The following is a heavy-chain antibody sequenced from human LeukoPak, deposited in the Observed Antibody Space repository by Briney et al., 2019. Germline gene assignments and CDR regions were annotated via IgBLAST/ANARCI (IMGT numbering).Heavy chain of an antibody. D-gene: IGHD3-10*01. J-gene: IGHJ4*02. CDR1: VYTFTGYY. CDR2: IDPNSGGT. CDR3: ARDGVVRGVIIY. Sequence: ASVKVSCKTSVYTFTGYYMHWVRQAPGQGLEWMGWIDPNSGGTNYAQKFQGRVTMTRDTSISTAHMELSRLTSDDTAVYYCARDGVVRGVIIYWGQGTLVTVSS. V-gene: IGHV1-2*02.